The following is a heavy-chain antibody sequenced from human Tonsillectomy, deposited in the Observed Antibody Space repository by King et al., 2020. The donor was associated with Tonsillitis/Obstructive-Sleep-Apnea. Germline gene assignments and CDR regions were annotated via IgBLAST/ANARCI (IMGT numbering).Heavy chain of an antibody. V-gene: IGHV3-43*01. Sequence: QLVESGGVVVQPGGSLRLSCAASGFTFDDYTMHWVRQAPGKGLEWVSLISWDGGSTYYADSVKGRFTISRDNSKNSLYLQMNSLRTEDTALYYCAKENRRDGYNKRGYYFDYWGQGTLVTVSS. CDR3: AKENRRDGYNKRGYYFDY. CDR2: ISWDGGST. D-gene: IGHD5-24*01. CDR1: GFTFDDYT. J-gene: IGHJ4*02.